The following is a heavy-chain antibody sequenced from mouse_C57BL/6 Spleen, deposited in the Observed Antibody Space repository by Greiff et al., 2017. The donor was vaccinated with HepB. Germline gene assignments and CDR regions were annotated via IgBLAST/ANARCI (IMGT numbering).Heavy chain of an antibody. Sequence: QVQLKESGPGLVAPSQSLSITCTVSGFSLTSYGVHWVRQPPGKGLEWLVVIWSDGSTTYNSALKSRLSLSKDNSKSQVFLKMNSLQTDDTAMYYCARHRDYGSSRYYYAMDYWGQGTSVTVSS. CDR3: ARHRDYGSSRYYYAMDY. V-gene: IGHV2-6-1*01. D-gene: IGHD1-1*01. CDR1: GFSLTSYG. J-gene: IGHJ4*01. CDR2: IWSDGST.